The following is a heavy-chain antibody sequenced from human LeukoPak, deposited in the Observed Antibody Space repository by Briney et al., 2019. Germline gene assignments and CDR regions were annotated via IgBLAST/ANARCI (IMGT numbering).Heavy chain of an antibody. D-gene: IGHD3-3*01. J-gene: IGHJ5*02. Sequence: SETLSLTCAVYGGSFSGDYWSWIRQPPGKGLEWVGEINHSGSTNYNPSLKSRVTISLDSSKNQFSLKLSSVTATDTAVYYCAKHLRRRFFSKTLGFDPWGQGTLVTVSS. CDR2: INHSGST. CDR3: AKHLRRRFFSKTLGFDP. CDR1: GGSFSGDY. V-gene: IGHV4-34*01.